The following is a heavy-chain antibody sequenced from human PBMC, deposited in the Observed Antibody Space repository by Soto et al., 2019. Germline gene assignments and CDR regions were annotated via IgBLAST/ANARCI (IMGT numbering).Heavy chain of an antibody. D-gene: IGHD3-10*01. Sequence: SETLSLTCTVSGGSISSGGYYWSWIRQHPGKGLEWIGYIYYSGSTYYNPSLKGRVTISVDTSKNQFSLKLSSVTAADTAVYYCARGGRGYNWFDPWGQGTLVTVSS. CDR2: IYYSGST. CDR1: GGSISSGGYY. CDR3: ARGGRGYNWFDP. J-gene: IGHJ5*02. V-gene: IGHV4-31*03.